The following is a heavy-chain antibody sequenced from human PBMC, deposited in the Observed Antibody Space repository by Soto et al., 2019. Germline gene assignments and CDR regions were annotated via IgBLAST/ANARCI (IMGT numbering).Heavy chain of an antibody. V-gene: IGHV1-69*13. CDR2: IIPIFGTA. J-gene: IGHJ5*02. CDR3: ARVTTQLLTIKWFDP. D-gene: IGHD2-2*01. CDR1: GGTFSSYA. Sequence: SVKVSCKASGGTFSSYAISWVRQAPGQGLEWMGGIIPIFGTANYAQKFQGRVTITADESTSTAYMELSSLRSEDTAVYYCARVTTQLLTIKWFDPWGQGAMVTVS.